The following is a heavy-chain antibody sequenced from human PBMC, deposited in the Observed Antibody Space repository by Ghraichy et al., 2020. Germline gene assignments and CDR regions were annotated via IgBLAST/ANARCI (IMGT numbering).Heavy chain of an antibody. CDR3: ARVVAAAGGGDAFDI. Sequence: SVKVSCKASGGTFSSYAISWVRQAPGQGLEWMGGIIPIFGTANYAQKFQGRVTITADESTSTAYMELSSLRSEDTAVYYCARVVAAAGGGDAFDIWGQGTMVTVSS. D-gene: IGHD6-13*01. V-gene: IGHV1-69*13. CDR1: GGTFSSYA. CDR2: IIPIFGTA. J-gene: IGHJ3*02.